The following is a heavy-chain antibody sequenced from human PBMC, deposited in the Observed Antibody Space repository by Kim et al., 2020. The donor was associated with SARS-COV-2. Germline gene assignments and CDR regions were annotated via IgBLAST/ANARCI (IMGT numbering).Heavy chain of an antibody. D-gene: IGHD6-13*01. J-gene: IGHJ4*02. CDR3: ASRVYSSSWPFDY. Sequence: YAQKFQGRVTITADESTSTAYMELSSLRSEDTAVYYCASRVYSSSWPFDYWGQGTLVTVSS. V-gene: IGHV1-69*01.